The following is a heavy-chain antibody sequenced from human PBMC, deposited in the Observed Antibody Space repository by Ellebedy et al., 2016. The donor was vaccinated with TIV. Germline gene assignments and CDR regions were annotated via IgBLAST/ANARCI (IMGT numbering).Heavy chain of an antibody. Sequence: GGSLRLSCAASGFTFSRYAMSWVRQAPGKGLEWVSYISSSSSTIYYSDSVRGRFTISRDNAKDSLFLQMSSLRAEDTAVYYCATSGYSSSWLFRGMDVWGQGTTVTVSS. V-gene: IGHV3-48*04. D-gene: IGHD6-13*01. J-gene: IGHJ6*02. CDR1: GFTFSRYA. CDR2: ISSSSSTI. CDR3: ATSGYSSSWLFRGMDV.